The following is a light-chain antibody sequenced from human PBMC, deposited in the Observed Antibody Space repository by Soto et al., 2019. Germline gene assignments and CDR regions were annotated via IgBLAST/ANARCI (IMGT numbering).Light chain of an antibody. Sequence: QSVLTQPPSASGTPGQRVTISCSGSSSNIGTNTVNWYQQLPGAAPELLIYNNNERPSGVPDRFTGSKSGTSASLSISGLQSEDEADYYCAAWDDSLNGHVIFGGGTKLT. CDR3: AAWDDSLNGHVI. CDR2: NNN. V-gene: IGLV1-44*01. CDR1: SSNIGTNT. J-gene: IGLJ2*01.